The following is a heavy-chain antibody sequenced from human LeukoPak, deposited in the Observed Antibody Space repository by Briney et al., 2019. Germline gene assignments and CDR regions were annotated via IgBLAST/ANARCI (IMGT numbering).Heavy chain of an antibody. CDR1: FGSISSDSHY. Sequence: SETLSLTCTVSFGSISSDSHYWGWIRQPPGNRLEWIASIYYGGTTQNNPSLKSRATISIDTSNNRFSLRLTSATAADTAVYYCARWSSDWENNYFDPWGQESWSPSP. D-gene: IGHD6-19*01. J-gene: IGHJ5*02. CDR3: ARWSSDWENNYFDP. V-gene: IGHV4-39*07. CDR2: IYYGGTT.